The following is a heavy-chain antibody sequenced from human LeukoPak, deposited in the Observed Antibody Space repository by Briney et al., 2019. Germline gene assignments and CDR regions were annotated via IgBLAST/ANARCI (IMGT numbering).Heavy chain of an antibody. CDR1: GFTFSDYF. V-gene: IGHV3-11*04. CDR2: ISSSGTAI. D-gene: IGHD3-10*01. Sequence: GGSLRLSCAASGFTFSDYFMSWIRQAPGKGLEWVSYISSSGTAIYYADSVKGRFTISRDNAKNSLYLQMNSLRAEDTAVYYCAREGIWFGELSLWGQGTMVTVPS. CDR3: AREGIWFGELSL. J-gene: IGHJ3*01.